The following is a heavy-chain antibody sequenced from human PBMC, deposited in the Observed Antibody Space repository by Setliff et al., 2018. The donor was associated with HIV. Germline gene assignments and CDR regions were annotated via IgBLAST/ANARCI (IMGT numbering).Heavy chain of an antibody. Sequence: GESLKISCQGSGYSFTTYYIGWVRQMPGKGLEWMGLVYPRDSKAQYSPSFEGQVTFSVDTSISTAYLHWSSLRAEDTAVYYCAKPLTQWGVSPYHYAVDVWGQGTTVTVSS. V-gene: IGHV5-51*01. CDR1: GYSFTTYY. D-gene: IGHD1-26*01. CDR2: VYPRDSKA. J-gene: IGHJ6*02. CDR3: AKPLTQWGVSPYHYAVDV.